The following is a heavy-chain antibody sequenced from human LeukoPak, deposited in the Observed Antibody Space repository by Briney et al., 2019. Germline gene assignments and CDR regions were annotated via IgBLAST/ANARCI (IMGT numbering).Heavy chain of an antibody. CDR1: GGSISTFY. CDR2: IFHTGST. Sequence: PSETLSLTCTVSGGSISTFYWSWIRQSPVMGLEWIGYIFHTGSTDYNPSLKSRVTISVDTSKNQFSLKLTSVTAADTALYYCARYSGSHYAFDIWGQGTMVTMSS. J-gene: IGHJ3*02. D-gene: IGHD1-26*01. V-gene: IGHV4-4*09. CDR3: ARYSGSHYAFDI.